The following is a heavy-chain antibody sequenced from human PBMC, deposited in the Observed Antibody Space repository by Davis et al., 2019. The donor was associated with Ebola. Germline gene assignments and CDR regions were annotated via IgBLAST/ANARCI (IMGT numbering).Heavy chain of an antibody. Sequence: GGSLRLSCAASGFTFSSYAMHWVRQAPGKGLEWVAVISYDGSNKYYADSVKGRFTISRDNSKNTLYLQMNSLRAEETAVYYCAKELRFLEWSVPYGMDVWGQGTTVTVSS. J-gene: IGHJ6*02. D-gene: IGHD3-3*01. CDR1: GFTFSSYA. CDR3: AKELRFLEWSVPYGMDV. V-gene: IGHV3-30-3*01. CDR2: ISYDGSNK.